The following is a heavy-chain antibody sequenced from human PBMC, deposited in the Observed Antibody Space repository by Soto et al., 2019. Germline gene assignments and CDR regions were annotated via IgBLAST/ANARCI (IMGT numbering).Heavy chain of an antibody. V-gene: IGHV4-30-4*01. Sequence: QVQLQESGPGLVKPSQTLSLTCTVSVGSISSGDYYWSWIRQPPGKGLEWIGYIYYSGSTYYNPSLKSRVTISVDTSKNQCALKLSSVTAADTAVYYCARWLGYGPHCDYWGQGTLVTVSS. CDR1: VGSISSGDYY. CDR2: IYYSGST. J-gene: IGHJ4*02. D-gene: IGHD5-12*01. CDR3: ARWLGYGPHCDY.